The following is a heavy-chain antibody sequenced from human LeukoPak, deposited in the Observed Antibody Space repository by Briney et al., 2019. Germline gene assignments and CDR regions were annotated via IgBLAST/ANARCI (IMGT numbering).Heavy chain of an antibody. D-gene: IGHD3-22*01. J-gene: IGHJ4*02. CDR3: ARGGSMIVDAALDY. V-gene: IGHV1-69*01. Sequence: SVKVSCTASGGTFSSYAISWVRQAPGQGLEWMGGIIPIFGTANYAQKFQGRVTITADESTSTAYMELSSLRSEDTAVYYCARGGSMIVDAALDYWGQGTLVTVSS. CDR1: GGTFSSYA. CDR2: IIPIFGTA.